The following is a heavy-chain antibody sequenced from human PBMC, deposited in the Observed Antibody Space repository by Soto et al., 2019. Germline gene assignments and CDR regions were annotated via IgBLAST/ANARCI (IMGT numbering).Heavy chain of an antibody. CDR3: ARGGPTVWLYYYYYYGMDV. J-gene: IGHJ6*02. CDR2: INHSGST. V-gene: IGHV4-34*01. D-gene: IGHD4-17*01. CDR1: GGSFSGYY. Sequence: SETLSLTCAVYGGSFSGYYWSWIRQPPGKGLEWIGEINHSGSTNYNPSLKSRVTISVDTSKNQFSLKLSSVTAADTAVYYCARGGPTVWLYYYYYYGMDVWGQGTTVTVSS.